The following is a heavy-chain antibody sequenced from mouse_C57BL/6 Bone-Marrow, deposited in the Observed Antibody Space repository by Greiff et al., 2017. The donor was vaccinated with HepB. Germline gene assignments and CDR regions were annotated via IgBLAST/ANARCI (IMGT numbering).Heavy chain of an antibody. Sequence: VQLQQSGPELVKPGASVKISCKASGYAFSSSWMNWVKQRPGKGLEWIGRIYPGDGDTNNNGKFKGKATLTADKSSSTAYMQLSSLTSEDSAVYFCARSDGYYRYFDVWGTGTTVTVSS. CDR3: ARSDGYYRYFDV. CDR2: IYPGDGDT. V-gene: IGHV1-82*01. CDR1: GYAFSSSW. J-gene: IGHJ1*03. D-gene: IGHD2-3*01.